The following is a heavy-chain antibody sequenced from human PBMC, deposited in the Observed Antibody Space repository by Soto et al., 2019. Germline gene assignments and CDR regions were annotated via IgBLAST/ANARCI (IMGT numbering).Heavy chain of an antibody. CDR1: GGTFSTYT. D-gene: IGHD3-3*01. V-gene: IGHV1-2*04. J-gene: IGHJ6*02. CDR3: ARDGPSGYDFWSGYYAPGYYYGMDV. Sequence: ASVKVSCKASGGTFSTYTITWVRQAPGQGLEWMGRIIPIIGIINYAQKFQGWVTMTRDTSISTAYMELSRLRSDDTAVYYCARDGPSGYDFWSGYYAPGYYYGMDVWGQGTTVTVSS. CDR2: IIPIIGII.